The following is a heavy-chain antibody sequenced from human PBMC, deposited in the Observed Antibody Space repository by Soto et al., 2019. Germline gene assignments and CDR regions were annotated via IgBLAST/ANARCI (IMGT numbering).Heavy chain of an antibody. CDR1: GGDFLSYT. CDR3: AQMWFGELWRGMDV. J-gene: IGHJ6*02. Sequence: QLVQSGAEVKKPGSSVKVSCKASGGDFLSYTISWVRQAPGQGPEWMGTIIPILDVAKNAQKFQGRVAITADKATSTVYLGLRSLRSDDTAVYYCAQMWFGELWRGMDVWGQGTTITVSS. CDR2: IIPILDVA. D-gene: IGHD3-10*01. V-gene: IGHV1-69*02.